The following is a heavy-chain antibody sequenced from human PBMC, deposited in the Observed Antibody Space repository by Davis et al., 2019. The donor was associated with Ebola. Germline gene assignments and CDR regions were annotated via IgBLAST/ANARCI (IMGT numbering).Heavy chain of an antibody. Sequence: ASVKVSCKASGYTFTSYYMHWVRQAPGQGLEWMGIINPSGGSTSYAQKFQGRVTMTRDTSTSTVYMELSSLRSEDTAVYYCARDKSADIVVVPARNEDYYYGMDVWGQGTTVTVSS. J-gene: IGHJ6*02. D-gene: IGHD2-2*01. CDR2: INPSGGST. CDR1: GYTFTSYY. V-gene: IGHV1-46*01. CDR3: ARDKSADIVVVPARNEDYYYGMDV.